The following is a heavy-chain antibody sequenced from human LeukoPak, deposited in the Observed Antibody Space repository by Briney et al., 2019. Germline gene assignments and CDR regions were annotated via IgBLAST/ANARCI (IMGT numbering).Heavy chain of an antibody. CDR2: ISGSGAGT. V-gene: IGHV3-23*01. Sequence: GGSLRLSCAVSGFTFSSYAMTWVRQAPGKGLEWVSAISGSGAGTYYADFVKGRFTISRDNSKNTLYLQMSSLRAEDTAVYYCAKEQIGPKTAMVLWGQGTLVTVSS. J-gene: IGHJ4*02. D-gene: IGHD5-18*01. CDR1: GFTFSSYA. CDR3: AKEQIGPKTAMVL.